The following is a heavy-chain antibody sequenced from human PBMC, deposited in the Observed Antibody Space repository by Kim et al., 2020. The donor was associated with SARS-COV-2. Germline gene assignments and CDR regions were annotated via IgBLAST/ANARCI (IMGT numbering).Heavy chain of an antibody. V-gene: IGHV1-18*04. CDR1: GYTFISYG. CDR3: ARFNPYYYDSSGYLYGMDV. CDR2: ISAYNVNT. Sequence: ASVKVFCKASGYTFISYGISWVRQAPGQGLELMGWISAYNVNTNYAQKLQGRVTMTTDTSTSTAYMELRSLRSDDTAVYYCARFNPYYYDSSGYLYGMDVWGQGTTVTVSS. J-gene: IGHJ6*02. D-gene: IGHD3-22*01.